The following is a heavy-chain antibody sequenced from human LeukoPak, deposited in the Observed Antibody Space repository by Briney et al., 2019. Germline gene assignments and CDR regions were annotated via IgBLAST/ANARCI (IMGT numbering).Heavy chain of an antibody. J-gene: IGHJ4*02. Sequence: PSETLSLTCTVSGGSISSYYWSWIRQPPGKGLEWIGYIYYSGSTNYNPSLKSRVTISVDTSKNQFSLKLGSVTAADTAVYYCARHPRYSRIYYFDYWGQGTLVTVSS. V-gene: IGHV4-59*08. CDR3: ARHPRYSRIYYFDY. CDR2: IYYSGST. D-gene: IGHD3-9*01. CDR1: GGSISSYY.